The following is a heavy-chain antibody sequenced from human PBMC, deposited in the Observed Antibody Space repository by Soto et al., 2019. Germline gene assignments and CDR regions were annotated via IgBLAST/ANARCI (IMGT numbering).Heavy chain of an antibody. CDR2: IDSRGRTL. V-gene: IGHV3-11*01. CDR3: GRPAARKYIDS. J-gene: IGHJ4*02. CDR1: GFTFSDYS. D-gene: IGHD6-6*01. Sequence: PGGSLRLSCVASGFTFSDYSMSWIRQAPGKGLEWLAFIDSRGRTLSYADSVRGRFTISRDNAENSVYLQMDSLRADDTAVHYCGRPAARKYIDSWGQGNSVTVSS.